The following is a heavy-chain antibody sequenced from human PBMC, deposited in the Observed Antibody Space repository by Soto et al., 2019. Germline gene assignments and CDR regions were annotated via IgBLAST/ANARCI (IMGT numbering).Heavy chain of an antibody. CDR1: GGSISSSSYY. CDR2: IYYSGST. D-gene: IGHD2-15*01. CDR3: ARRYCSGAGCYGDFDY. V-gene: IGHV4-39*01. J-gene: IGHJ4*02. Sequence: QLQLQESGPGLVKPSETLSLTCTVSGGSISSSSYYWGWIRQPPGKGLEWIGSIYYSGSTYYNPSLNSRVTISVDTSKNQFSLNLSSVTAADTAVYYCARRYCSGAGCYGDFDYWGQGTLVTVSS.